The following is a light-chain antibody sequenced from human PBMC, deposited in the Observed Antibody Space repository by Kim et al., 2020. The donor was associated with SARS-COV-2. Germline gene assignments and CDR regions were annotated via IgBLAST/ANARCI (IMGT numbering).Light chain of an antibody. CDR3: SAWDDNLNTVV. CDR1: RSNVGSKT. V-gene: IGLV1-44*01. Sequence: GQRVTISCSGTRSNVGSKTVNWYQQLPGAAPKLLIYRDDDRPSGVPDRFSGSKSGTSASLAIGGLQSEDEADYYCSAWDDNLNTVVFGGGTQLTVL. CDR2: RDD. J-gene: IGLJ2*01.